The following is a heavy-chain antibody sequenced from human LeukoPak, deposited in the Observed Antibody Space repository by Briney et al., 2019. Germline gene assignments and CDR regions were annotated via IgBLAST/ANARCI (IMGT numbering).Heavy chain of an antibody. V-gene: IGHV4-59*01. CDR3: ATGPCGGDCYYYFDY. Sequence: SETLSLTCTVSGDSIIGYYWSWIRQPPGKGLEWIGYIYYSGSANYNPSLKSRVTISVDTSKNQFSLKLSSVTAADTAVYYCATGPCGGDCYYYFDYWGQGTLVTVSS. J-gene: IGHJ4*02. CDR1: GDSIIGYY. CDR2: IYYSGSA. D-gene: IGHD2-21*02.